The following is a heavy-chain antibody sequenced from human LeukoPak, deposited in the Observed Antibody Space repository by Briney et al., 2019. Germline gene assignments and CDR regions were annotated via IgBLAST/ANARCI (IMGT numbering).Heavy chain of an antibody. CDR1: GFTFSNYA. CDR3: AKPHYSGSGSHSREDY. D-gene: IGHD3-10*01. CDR2: ISGSGDDT. V-gene: IGHV3-23*01. Sequence: WGSLRLSCAASGFTFSNYAMTWVRQAPGKGLECVSAISGSGDDTYYADSVKGRFTISRDNSKITVYLQMSSLRAEDTAVYYCAKPHYSGSGSHSREDYWGQGTLVTVSS. J-gene: IGHJ4*02.